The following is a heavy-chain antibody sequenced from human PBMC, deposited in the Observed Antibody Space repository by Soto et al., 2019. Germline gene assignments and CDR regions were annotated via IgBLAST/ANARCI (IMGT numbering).Heavy chain of an antibody. CDR1: GGTFSSYA. CDR3: ARTLRFVVVRAGTSYYYYGMEV. J-gene: IGHJ6*02. D-gene: IGHD2-2*01. V-gene: IGHV1-69*13. CDR2: IIPIFGTA. Sequence: RAPVKVSCKASGGTFSSYAISWVRHAPGQGLESMGGIIPIFGTANYAQKFQGRVTITADESTTTAYMELSSLSSDDTGVYYCARTLRFVVVRAGTSYYYYGMEVWGQGTTVTVSS.